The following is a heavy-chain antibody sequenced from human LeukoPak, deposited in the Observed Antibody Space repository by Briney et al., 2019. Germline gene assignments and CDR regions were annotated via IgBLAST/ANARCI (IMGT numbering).Heavy chain of an antibody. CDR3: ARDRCSSTSCGYDY. Sequence: GGSLRLSCAASGFTFSSYSMNWVRQAPGKGLEWVSYISSSSSTIYYADSVKGRFTISRDNAKNSLYLQMNSLTDEDTAVYYCARDRCSSTSCGYDYWGQRTLVTVSS. J-gene: IGHJ4*02. V-gene: IGHV3-48*02. D-gene: IGHD2-2*01. CDR1: GFTFSSYS. CDR2: ISSSSSTI.